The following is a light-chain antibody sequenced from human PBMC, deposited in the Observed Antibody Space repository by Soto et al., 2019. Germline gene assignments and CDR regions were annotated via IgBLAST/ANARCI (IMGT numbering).Light chain of an antibody. J-gene: IGKJ2*01. V-gene: IGKV1-5*01. CDR2: DAS. CDR1: QSISSW. CDR3: QQYNSYTPMYT. Sequence: DIQMTQSPSTLSASVGDRVTITCRASQSISSWLAWYQQKPGKAPKLLIYDASSLESGVPSRFSGSGSGTEFTLTISSLQPDDFATCYCQQYNSYTPMYTFGQGTKLEIK.